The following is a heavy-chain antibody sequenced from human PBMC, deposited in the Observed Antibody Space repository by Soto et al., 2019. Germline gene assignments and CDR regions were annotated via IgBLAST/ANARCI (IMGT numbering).Heavy chain of an antibody. CDR1: GLTFGNYA. Sequence: GGSLRLSCAASGLTFGNYAMTWVRQVPGRGLEWVSTISGRGDITFYADTVKGRFTISRDNSKNTHYLQMNNLRVEDTAVYYCAKVSADCSSTSCSSGNFDYWGQGTLVTVSS. J-gene: IGHJ4*02. CDR2: ISGRGDIT. D-gene: IGHD2-2*01. CDR3: AKVSADCSSTSCSSGNFDY. V-gene: IGHV3-23*01.